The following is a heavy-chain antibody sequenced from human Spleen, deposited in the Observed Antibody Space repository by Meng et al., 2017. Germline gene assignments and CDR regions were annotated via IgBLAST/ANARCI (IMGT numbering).Heavy chain of an antibody. CDR3: AKVVVITTYESYFNY. J-gene: IGHJ4*02. CDR2: ISGSDGNT. Sequence: GESLKISCAASGFTFSSYTMSWVRQAPGKGLEWVSVISGSDGNTYYADSVKGRFTISRDNSKNTLYLQMNSLRAEDTAIYYCAKVVVITTYESYFNYWGQGTLVTVSS. D-gene: IGHD3-22*01. V-gene: IGHV3-23*01. CDR1: GFTFSSYT.